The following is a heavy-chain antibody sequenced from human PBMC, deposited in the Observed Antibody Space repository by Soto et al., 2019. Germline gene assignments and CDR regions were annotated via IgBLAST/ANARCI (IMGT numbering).Heavy chain of an antibody. CDR2: IDWDDDK. V-gene: IGHV2-70*01. D-gene: IGHD6-13*01. CDR3: ARIPKYSSSWYSFDY. Sequence: SGPTLVNPTQTLTLTCTFSGFSLSTSGMCVSWIRQPPGKALEWLALIDWDDDKYYSTSLKTRLTISKDTSKNQVVLTMTNMDPVDTATYYCARIPKYSSSWYSFDYWGQGTLVTVSS. CDR1: GFSLSTSGMC. J-gene: IGHJ4*02.